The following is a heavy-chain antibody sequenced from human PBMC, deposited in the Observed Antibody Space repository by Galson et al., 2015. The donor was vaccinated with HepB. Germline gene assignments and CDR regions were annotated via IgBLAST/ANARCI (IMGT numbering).Heavy chain of an antibody. V-gene: IGHV3-30*18. Sequence: SLRLSCAASGFMFKTYGKHWVRQAPGKGLEWVGVISSDGSNYYYDDSVKGRFTISRDNSKNTLYLQMNSLRPEDTAVYYCANSQLSRTDHFDYWGQGTFVTVSS. CDR1: GFMFKTYG. CDR3: ANSQLSRTDHFDY. J-gene: IGHJ4*02. CDR2: ISSDGSNY. D-gene: IGHD1-14*01.